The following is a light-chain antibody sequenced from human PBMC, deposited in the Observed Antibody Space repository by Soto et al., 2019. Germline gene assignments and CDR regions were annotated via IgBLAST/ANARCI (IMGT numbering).Light chain of an antibody. CDR2: DAS. CDR1: QTIYKW. Sequence: DIQMTQSPSTLSASVGDRVTITCRASQTIYKWLAWYQQKLGKAPKVLIYDASNLQSGVPSRFSGSGYGTEFTLNITSLQPDDFATYYCQQYHNYPWAVGPGTKVETK. CDR3: QQYHNYPWA. J-gene: IGKJ1*01. V-gene: IGKV1-5*01.